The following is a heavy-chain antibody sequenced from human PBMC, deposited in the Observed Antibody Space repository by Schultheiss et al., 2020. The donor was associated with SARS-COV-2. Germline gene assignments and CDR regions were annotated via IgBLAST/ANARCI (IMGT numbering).Heavy chain of an antibody. V-gene: IGHV4-31*03. CDR2: IYYSGTT. Sequence: SETLSLTCTVSGGSISSGGYYWSWIRQHPGKGLEWIGYIYYSGTTYYNPSLKSRVTISVDTSKNQFSLKVNSVTAADTAVYYCARDRPNSWFDPWGQGTLVTV. CDR3: ARDRPNSWFDP. CDR1: GGSISSGGYY. D-gene: IGHD1/OR15-1a*01. J-gene: IGHJ5*02.